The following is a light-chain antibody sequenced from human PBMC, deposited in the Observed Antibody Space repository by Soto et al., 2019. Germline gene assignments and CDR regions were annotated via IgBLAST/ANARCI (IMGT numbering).Light chain of an antibody. V-gene: IGLV2-23*01. CDR2: EGS. J-gene: IGLJ2*01. Sequence: QSALTQPASVSGSPGQSITISCTGTNSDVGSYNLVSWYQQHPGKAPKMMIYEGSKRPSGVSNRFSGSKSGSTAALTISGLQAEDEGDYYCCSFAGSSTLVFGGGTKLTVL. CDR1: NSDVGSYNL. CDR3: CSFAGSSTLV.